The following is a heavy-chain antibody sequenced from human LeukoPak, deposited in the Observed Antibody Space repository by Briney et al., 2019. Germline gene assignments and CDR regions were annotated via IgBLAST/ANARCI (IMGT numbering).Heavy chain of an antibody. Sequence: GASVKVSCKASGYTFTGYYMHWVRQAPGQGLEWMGWINPNSGGTNYAQKFQGRVTMTRDTSISTAYMELSRQRSDDTAVYYCARDRRYCSGGSCYSGLGYWGQGTLVTVSS. CDR3: ARDRRYCSGGSCYSGLGY. V-gene: IGHV1-2*02. CDR1: GYTFTGYY. J-gene: IGHJ4*02. CDR2: INPNSGGT. D-gene: IGHD2-15*01.